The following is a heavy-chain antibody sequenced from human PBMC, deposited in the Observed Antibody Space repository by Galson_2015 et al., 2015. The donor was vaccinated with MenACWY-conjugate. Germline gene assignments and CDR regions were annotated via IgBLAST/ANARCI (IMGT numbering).Heavy chain of an antibody. D-gene: IGHD3/OR15-3a*01. Sequence: SLRLSCAASGFTFSSYWMHWVRQAPGKGLVWVSRVNSDGSGTGYADSVKGRFTISRDNAKNMLFLQMNSLKVEDTAVYYCAKDRPPRGLTRFYYGMDVWGLGT. CDR1: GFTFSSYW. CDR3: AKDRPPRGLTRFYYGMDV. J-gene: IGHJ6*02. CDR2: VNSDGSGT. V-gene: IGHV3-74*01.